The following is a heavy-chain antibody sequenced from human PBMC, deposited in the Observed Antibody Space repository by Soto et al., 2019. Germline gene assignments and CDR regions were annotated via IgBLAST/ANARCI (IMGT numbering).Heavy chain of an antibody. V-gene: IGHV3-33*01. CDR3: ARAEQLGVYYGMDV. CDR1: GFTFSSYG. Sequence: GGSLRLSCAASGFTFSSYGMHWVRQAPSKGLEWVAVIWYDGSNKYYADSVKGRFTISRDNSKNTLYLQMNSLRAEDTAVYYCARAEQLGVYYGMDVWGQGTTVTVSS. J-gene: IGHJ6*02. CDR2: IWYDGSNK. D-gene: IGHD6-13*01.